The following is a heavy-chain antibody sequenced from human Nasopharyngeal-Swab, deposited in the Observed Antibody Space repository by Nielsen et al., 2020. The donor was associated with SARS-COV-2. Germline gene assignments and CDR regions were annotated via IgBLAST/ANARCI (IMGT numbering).Heavy chain of an antibody. CDR1: GFTFSSYA. Sequence: GESLKISCAASGFTFSSYAMTWVRQAPGKGLEWVSAISASGGSTYYADSVRGRFTISRDNSKNTLYLQMNSLRAEDTAVYYCASPRSPDYYGSGAFDYWGQGTLVTVSS. CDR3: ASPRSPDYYGSGAFDY. V-gene: IGHV3-23*01. CDR2: ISASGGST. J-gene: IGHJ4*02. D-gene: IGHD3-10*01.